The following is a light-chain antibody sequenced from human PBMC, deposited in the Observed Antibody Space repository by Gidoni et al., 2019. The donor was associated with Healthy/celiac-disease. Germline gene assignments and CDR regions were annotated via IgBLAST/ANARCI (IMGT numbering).Light chain of an antibody. CDR3: QSNDSRLSNVL. CDR2: ANR. CDR1: SSNIGACYD. J-gene: IGLJ2*01. V-gene: IGLV1-40*01. Sequence: QSVLPQLPSVPGAPGQRVTITCTGRSSNIGACYDVHWYQQLQVTAPKPLIYANRNRPSGVPDRFSGSKSGNSASLAITELQAEDEDDYYCQSNDSRLSNVLFGGRTKLTVL.